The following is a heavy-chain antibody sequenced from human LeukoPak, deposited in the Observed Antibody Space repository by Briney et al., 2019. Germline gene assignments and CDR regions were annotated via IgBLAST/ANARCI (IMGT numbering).Heavy chain of an antibody. D-gene: IGHD3-3*01. J-gene: IGHJ4*02. CDR2: IYTSGST. CDR3: ARENYDFWSGTHYYFDY. CDR1: GGSISSYY. Sequence: PSETLSLTCTVSGGSISSYYWSWIRQPAGKGLEWIGRIYTSGSTNYNPSLKSRVTMSVDTSKNQFSLKLSSVTAADTAVYYCARENYDFWSGTHYYFDYWGQGTLVTVSS. V-gene: IGHV4-4*07.